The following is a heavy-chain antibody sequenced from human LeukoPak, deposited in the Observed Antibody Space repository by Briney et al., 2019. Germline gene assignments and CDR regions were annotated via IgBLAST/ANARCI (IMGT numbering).Heavy chain of an antibody. Sequence: VKVSRMSRVYTHIMYLMRWVGPAGGRGREWMGWISSYNCNTNYAQKLQGRVTMTTDTSTRTAYMELRSLRSDDTAVYYCATSGWFRELYRDYWGEGPLVTVSS. CDR2: ISSYNCNT. V-gene: IGHV1-18*04. D-gene: IGHD3-10*01. J-gene: IGHJ4*02. CDR3: ATSGWFRELYRDY. CDR1: VYTHIMYL.